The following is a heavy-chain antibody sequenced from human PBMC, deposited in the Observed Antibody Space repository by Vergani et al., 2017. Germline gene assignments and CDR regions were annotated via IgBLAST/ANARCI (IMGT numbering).Heavy chain of an antibody. CDR1: GYTFSNYY. D-gene: IGHD3-9*01. J-gene: IGHJ4*02. V-gene: IGHV1-46*03. CDR3: ARGDYGILAGYDY. Sequence: QVQVVQSGAQVKKSGASVKVPCKTSGYTFSNYYMHWVRQAPGQGLEWMGIINPSGGHTNYAQKFQGRVTMTRDTSTSTVYMELSSLRSEDTAIYYCARGDYGILAGYDYWGQGTLVTVSA. CDR2: INPSGGHT.